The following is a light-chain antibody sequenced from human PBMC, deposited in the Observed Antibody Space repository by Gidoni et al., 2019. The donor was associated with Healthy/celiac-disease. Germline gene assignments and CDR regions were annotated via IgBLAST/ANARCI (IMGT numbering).Light chain of an antibody. J-gene: IGKJ2*01. CDR3: QQYYSTPVT. CDR1: PSVLYRSNNKNY. V-gene: IGKV4-1*01. CDR2: WAA. Sequence: DIVMTQSPASLAVSLGERATINCKSSPSVLYRSNNKNYLAWSQQKPGQPPKLLIYWAATRESGVPDRFSGSGSGTDFTLTISSLQAEDVAVYYCQQYYSTPVTFGQGTKLEIK.